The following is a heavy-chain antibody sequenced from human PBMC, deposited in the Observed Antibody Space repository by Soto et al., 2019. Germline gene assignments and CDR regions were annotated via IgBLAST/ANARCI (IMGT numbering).Heavy chain of an antibody. Sequence: ASVKVSCKASGYTFTSNWMHWVRQAPGQGLEWMGVINPNTGFTVYSQKFQGTVTLTRDTSTSTFYMELSSLRSEDTAMYYCARDTAPSDVWGQGTTVTVSS. CDR3: ARDTAPSDV. CDR2: INPNTGFT. D-gene: IGHD4-17*01. J-gene: IGHJ6*02. CDR1: GYTFTSNW. V-gene: IGHV1-46*01.